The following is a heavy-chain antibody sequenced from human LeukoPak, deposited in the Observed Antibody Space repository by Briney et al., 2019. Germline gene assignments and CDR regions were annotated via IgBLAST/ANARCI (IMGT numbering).Heavy chain of an antibody. CDR3: AREGTYSASGSQNRRSRAFDV. D-gene: IGHD3-10*01. Sequence: GASVKVSCKASGFTFSNYGFVWVRQAPGHGLEWMAYISAYNGKTEYAPNFEGRVTLTTDTSTTTAYMELRSLRSDDTAVYFCAREGTYSASGSQNRRSRAFDVWGQGTMVTVSS. CDR2: ISAYNGKT. V-gene: IGHV1-18*01. CDR1: GFTFSNYG. J-gene: IGHJ3*01.